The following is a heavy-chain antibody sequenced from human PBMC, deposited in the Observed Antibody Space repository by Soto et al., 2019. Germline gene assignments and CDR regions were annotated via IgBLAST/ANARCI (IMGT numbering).Heavy chain of an antibody. CDR2: ISAYNGNT. CDR3: ARDLGIAAAGSVDRYNWNCGPDY. D-gene: IGHD6-13*01. Sequence: ASVKVSCKASGYTFTSYCISWVRQAPVQGLEWMGWISAYNGNTNYAQKLQGRVTMTTDTSTSTAYMELRSLRSDDTAVYYCARDLGIAAAGSVDRYNWNCGPDYWGQGTLVTVSS. CDR1: GYTFTSYC. J-gene: IGHJ4*02. V-gene: IGHV1-18*01.